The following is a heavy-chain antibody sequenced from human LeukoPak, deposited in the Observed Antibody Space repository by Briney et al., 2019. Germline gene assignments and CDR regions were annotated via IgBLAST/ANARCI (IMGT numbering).Heavy chain of an antibody. Sequence: GGSLRLSCAASGFTFSSYAMSWVRQAPGKGLEWVSAISGSGGSTYYADYVKGRFSISRDNSKTTLYLQMNSLRAEDTAVYYCASYRNSSSWYYYYYGMDVWGQGTTVTVSS. CDR2: ISGSGGST. V-gene: IGHV3-23*01. J-gene: IGHJ6*02. D-gene: IGHD6-13*01. CDR1: GFTFSSYA. CDR3: ASYRNSSSWYYYYYGMDV.